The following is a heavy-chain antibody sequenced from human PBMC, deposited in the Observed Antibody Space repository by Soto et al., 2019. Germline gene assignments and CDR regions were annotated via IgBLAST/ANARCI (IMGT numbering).Heavy chain of an antibody. CDR3: ASSGVVVPAFRGMDV. V-gene: IGHV4-34*01. CDR1: GGSFSGYY. J-gene: IGHJ6*02. D-gene: IGHD2-2*01. Sequence: PSETLSLTRAVYGGSFSGYYWSWIRQPPGKGLEWIGEINHSGSTNYNPSLKSRVTISVDTSKNQFSLKLSSVTAADTAVYYCASSGVVVPAFRGMDVWGQGTTVTVSS. CDR2: INHSGST.